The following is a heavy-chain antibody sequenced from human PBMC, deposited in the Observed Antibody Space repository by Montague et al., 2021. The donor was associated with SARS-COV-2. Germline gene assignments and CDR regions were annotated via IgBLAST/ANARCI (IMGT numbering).Heavy chain of an antibody. J-gene: IGHJ4*02. D-gene: IGHD3-16*02. CDR3: ARGYDYVWGSYRYTYYFDY. CDR1: GGSFSGYY. V-gene: IGHV4-34*01. CDR2: INHSGST. Sequence: TLSLTCAVYGGSFSGYYWSWIRQPPGKGLEWIGEINHSGSTNYNPSLKSRVTISVDTSKNQFSLKLSSVTAADTAVYYCARGYDYVWGSYRYTYYFDYWGQGTLVTVSS.